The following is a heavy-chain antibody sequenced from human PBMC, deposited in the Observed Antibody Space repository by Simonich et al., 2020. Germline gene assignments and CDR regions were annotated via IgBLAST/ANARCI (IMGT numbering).Heavy chain of an antibody. J-gene: IGHJ2*01. V-gene: IGHV1-2*02. CDR2: INPNSGGT. D-gene: IGHD6-6*01. CDR3: ARVEYSSSGYFDL. Sequence: QVQLVQSGAEVKKPGASVKVSCKASGYTFTGYYMHWVRQAPGQGLEGMGGINPNSGGTNYAQKFQGRVTMTRDTSISTAYMERSRLRSDDTAVYYCARVEYSSSGYFDLWGRGTLVTVSS. CDR1: GYTFTGYY.